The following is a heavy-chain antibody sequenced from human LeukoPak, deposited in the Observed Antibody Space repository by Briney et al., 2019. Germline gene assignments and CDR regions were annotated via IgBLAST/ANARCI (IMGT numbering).Heavy chain of an antibody. CDR3: ARQLDVAGYWCFDY. V-gene: IGHV4-59*08. D-gene: IGHD2-8*02. J-gene: IGHJ4*02. CDR1: RGSISSYY. Sequence: SETLSLTCSVSRGSISSYYWSWIRQPPGKGLEWIGYIYYSGSTNYNPSLKSRVTISVDTSKNQFSLKLSSVTAADTAVYYCARQLDVAGYWCFDYWGQGTLVTVSS. CDR2: IYYSGST.